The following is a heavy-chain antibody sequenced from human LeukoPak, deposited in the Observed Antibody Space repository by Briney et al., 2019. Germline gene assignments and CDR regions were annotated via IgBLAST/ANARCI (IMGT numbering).Heavy chain of an antibody. J-gene: IGHJ4*02. Sequence: GGSLRLSCAASGFTFSTYTINWVRQAPGKGLEWVSVISYDGVNKYYANSVKGRFTISRDNSKNTLYLQMNGLRAEDTAVYYCARGPYGSGTNLDYWGQGTLVTVSS. CDR1: GFTFSTYT. D-gene: IGHD3-10*01. V-gene: IGHV3-30*04. CDR3: ARGPYGSGTNLDY. CDR2: ISYDGVNK.